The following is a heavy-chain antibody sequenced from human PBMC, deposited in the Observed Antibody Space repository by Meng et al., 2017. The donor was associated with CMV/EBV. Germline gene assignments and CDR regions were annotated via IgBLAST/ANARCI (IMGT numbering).Heavy chain of an antibody. CDR3: ASVQGLGVS. CDR1: GGSISSGSYY. J-gene: IGHJ4*02. CDR2: IYTSGST. Sequence: QGQLQESGPGLLKHSQSLSLPCTVSGGSISSGSYYWSWIRQPAGKGLEWIGRIYTSGSTNYNPSLKSRVTISVDTSKNQFSLKLSSVTAADTAVYYCASVQGLGVSWGQGTLVTVSS. D-gene: IGHD3-10*01. V-gene: IGHV4-61*02.